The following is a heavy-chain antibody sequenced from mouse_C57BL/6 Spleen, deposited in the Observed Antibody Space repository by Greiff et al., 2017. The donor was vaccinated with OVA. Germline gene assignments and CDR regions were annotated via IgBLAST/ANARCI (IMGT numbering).Heavy chain of an antibody. V-gene: IGHV14-1*01. CDR2: IDPEDGDT. Sequence: VHLQQPWQYLVRPGASVKLSCTASGFNIKDYYMHWVKQRPEQGLEWIGRIDPEDGDTEYAPKFQGKATMTADTSSNTAYLQLSSLTSEDTAVYYCTTFYYGSSYFDYWGQGTTLTVSS. D-gene: IGHD1-1*01. CDR3: TTFYYGSSYFDY. J-gene: IGHJ2*01. CDR1: GFNIKDYY.